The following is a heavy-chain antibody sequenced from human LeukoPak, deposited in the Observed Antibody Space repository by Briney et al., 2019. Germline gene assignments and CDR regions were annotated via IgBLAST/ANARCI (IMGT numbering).Heavy chain of an antibody. V-gene: IGHV4-38-2*02. J-gene: IGHJ5*02. Sequence: SETLSLTCTVSVYSISSGYYWGWIRQPPGKGLEWIGSIYHSGSTYYNPSLKSRVTISVDTSKNQFSLKLSSVTAADTAVYYCARALSYCSSTSCYNNWSDPWGQGTLVTVSS. CDR1: VYSISSGYY. D-gene: IGHD2-2*02. CDR3: ARALSYCSSTSCYNNWSDP. CDR2: IYHSGST.